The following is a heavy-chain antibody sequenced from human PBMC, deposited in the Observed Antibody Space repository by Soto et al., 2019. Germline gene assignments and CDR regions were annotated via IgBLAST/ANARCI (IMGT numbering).Heavy chain of an antibody. J-gene: IGHJ4*02. Sequence: ASVKVXCKASGYTFTSYGIGWVRQAPGQGLEWMGWISAYNGNTNYAQKLQGRVTMTTDTSTSTAYMELRSLRSDDTAVYYCAREDRGSSWSYLDYWGQGTLVTVSS. D-gene: IGHD6-13*01. CDR3: AREDRGSSWSYLDY. CDR1: GYTFTSYG. V-gene: IGHV1-18*01. CDR2: ISAYNGNT.